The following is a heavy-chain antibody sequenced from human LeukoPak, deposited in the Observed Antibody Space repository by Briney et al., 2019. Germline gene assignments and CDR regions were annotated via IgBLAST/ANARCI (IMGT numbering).Heavy chain of an antibody. CDR1: GGSFSSYY. V-gene: IGHV4-34*01. CDR3: ARGVGWDNWNRLDP. J-gene: IGHJ5*02. D-gene: IGHD1-1*01. CDR2: IHHSGST. Sequence: SETLSLTCAVYGGSFSSYYWTWIRQPPGKGLELIGEIHHSGSTNYDTSPKSRVSLSVDTPKSQVSLKLTSVTAMDTAVYYCARGVGWDNWNRLDPSGEGALVTASS.